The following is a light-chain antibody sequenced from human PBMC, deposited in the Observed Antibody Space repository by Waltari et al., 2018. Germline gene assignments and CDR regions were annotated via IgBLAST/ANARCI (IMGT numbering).Light chain of an antibody. J-gene: IGLJ2*01. Sequence: QSALTQPPSASGSPGQSVTISCTGTSSDVGGYEYVSWYQHHPGKAPKLIVYEVTQRPSGVPDRFSVSKSGNTASLTVSGLQAEDEAEYYCSSYARGNAVVFGGGTRLTVL. CDR1: SSDVGGYEY. CDR3: SSYARGNAVV. V-gene: IGLV2-8*01. CDR2: EVT.